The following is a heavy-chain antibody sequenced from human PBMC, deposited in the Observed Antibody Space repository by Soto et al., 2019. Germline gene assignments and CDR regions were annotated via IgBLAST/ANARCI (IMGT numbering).Heavy chain of an antibody. V-gene: IGHV4-34*01. Sequence: SETLSLTCAVSGGSSFIGYYWSWIRQPPGKGLEWIGEINHSGSTNYKSSLKSRVTISVDTSKNQFSLKLSSVTAADTAVYYCARAGSSSLDHYFDYWGQGTLVTVSS. D-gene: IGHD6-13*01. CDR3: ARAGSSSLDHYFDY. CDR2: INHSGST. CDR1: GGSSFIGYY. J-gene: IGHJ4*02.